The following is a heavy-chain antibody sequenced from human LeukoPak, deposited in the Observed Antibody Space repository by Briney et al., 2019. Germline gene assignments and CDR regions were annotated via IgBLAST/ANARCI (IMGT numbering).Heavy chain of an antibody. Sequence: GGSLRLSCAASGFSFSNYWMSWVRQAPGKGLEWVANIKQDGGAKNYVDSVKGRFTISRDNAKNSLFLQMNSLRADDSAVYYCARASPPGAFDIWGQGTMVTVSS. CDR1: GFSFSNYW. V-gene: IGHV3-7*05. CDR3: ARASPPGAFDI. CDR2: IKQDGGAK. J-gene: IGHJ3*02.